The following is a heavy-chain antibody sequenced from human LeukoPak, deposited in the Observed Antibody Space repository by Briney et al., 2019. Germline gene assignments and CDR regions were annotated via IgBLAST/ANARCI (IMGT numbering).Heavy chain of an antibody. D-gene: IGHD6-6*01. J-gene: IGHJ3*02. CDR1: GGSISSSSYY. Sequence: PSETLSLTCTVSGGSISSSSYYWGWIRQPPGKGLEWIGSIYYSGSTYYNPSLKSRVTISVDTSKNQFSLKLSSVTAADTAVYYCARSPFSSSSSAFDIWGQGTMVTVSS. V-gene: IGHV4-39*01. CDR2: IYYSGST. CDR3: ARSPFSSSSSAFDI.